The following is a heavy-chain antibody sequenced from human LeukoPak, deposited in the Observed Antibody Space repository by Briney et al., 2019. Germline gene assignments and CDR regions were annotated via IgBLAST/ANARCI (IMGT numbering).Heavy chain of an antibody. Sequence: GSLRLSCAASGFTFSTYVMNWVRQAPGEGLEWVSSISGSGAGTYYPGSVKGRFTISRDNSKNTLYLQMDSLRADDTAIYYCAKGIGSSNWFGDYWGLGTLVTVSS. CDR1: GFTFSTYV. J-gene: IGHJ4*02. CDR3: AKGIGSSNWFGDY. D-gene: IGHD6-13*01. CDR2: ISGSGAGT. V-gene: IGHV3-23*01.